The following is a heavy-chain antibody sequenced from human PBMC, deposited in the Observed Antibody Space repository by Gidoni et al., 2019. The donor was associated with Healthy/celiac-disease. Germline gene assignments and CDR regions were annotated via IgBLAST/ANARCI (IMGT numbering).Heavy chain of an antibody. CDR2: ISYDGSNK. CDR3: ASMYYYDSSGFDY. V-gene: IGHV3-30-3*01. D-gene: IGHD3-22*01. J-gene: IGHJ4*02. CDR1: GVTFSSYA. Sequence: QVQLVASGGGVVQPGRSLRLSCAASGVTFSSYAMHWVRQAPGKGLEWVAVISYDGSNKYYADSVKGRFTISRDNSKNTLYLQMNSLRAEDTAVYYCASMYYYDSSGFDYWGQGTLVTVSS.